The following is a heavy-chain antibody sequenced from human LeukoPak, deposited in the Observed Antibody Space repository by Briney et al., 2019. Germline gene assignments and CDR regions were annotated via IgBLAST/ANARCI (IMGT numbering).Heavy chain of an antibody. CDR2: IYHSGST. D-gene: IGHD3-22*01. Sequence: PSETLSLTCAVSGGSISSGGYSWSWIRQPPGKGLEWIGYIYHSGSTYYNPSLKSRVTISVDRSKNQFSLKLSSVTAADTAVYYCARARYYDSSGYNYPYYFDYWGQGTLVTVSS. V-gene: IGHV4-30-2*01. J-gene: IGHJ4*02. CDR1: GGSISSGGYS. CDR3: ARARYYDSSGYNYPYYFDY.